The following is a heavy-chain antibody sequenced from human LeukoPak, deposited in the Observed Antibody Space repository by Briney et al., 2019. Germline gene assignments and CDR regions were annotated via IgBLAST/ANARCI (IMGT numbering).Heavy chain of an antibody. Sequence: TGGSLRLSCAASGFSFSSYEMNWVRQAPGKGLEWISYISSTVSTTYYADSVKGRFTISRDNAKNTLYLQMNSLRADDTGVYYYARERARCGGDCNDYWGQGSLVTVSS. CDR3: ARERARCGGDCNDY. CDR1: GFSFSSYE. CDR2: ISSTVSTT. V-gene: IGHV3-48*03. D-gene: IGHD2-21*02. J-gene: IGHJ4*02.